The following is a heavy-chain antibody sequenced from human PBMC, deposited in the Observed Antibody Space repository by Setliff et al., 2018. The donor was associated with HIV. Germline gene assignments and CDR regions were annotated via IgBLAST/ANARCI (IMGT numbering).Heavy chain of an antibody. V-gene: IGHV1-69*02. CDR2: IIPILGVP. CDR3: ARGGDYGSSGYYY. CDR1: GGPFTSSS. Sequence: GASVKVSCKASGGPFTSSSIGWVRQAPGQGLEWMGRIIPILGVPRYAQKFQGRVTITADKSTSTSYMHLSSLRAEDTAVYFCARGGDYGSSGYYYWGQGTLVTVSS. D-gene: IGHD3-22*01. J-gene: IGHJ4*02.